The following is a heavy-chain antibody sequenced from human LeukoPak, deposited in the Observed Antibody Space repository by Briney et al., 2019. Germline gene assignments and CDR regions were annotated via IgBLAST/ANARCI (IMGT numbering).Heavy chain of an antibody. CDR2: ISSSGSTI. CDR1: GFTYSDYY. CDR3: ARGSIRITAHGMDV. J-gene: IGHJ6*02. Sequence: GGSLRLSCAASGFTYSDYYMSWIRQAPGKGLEWVSYISSSGSTIYYADSVKGRFTISRDNAKNSLYLQMNSLRAEDTAVYYCARGSIRITAHGMDVWGQGTTVTVSS. V-gene: IGHV3-11*01. D-gene: IGHD3-3*01.